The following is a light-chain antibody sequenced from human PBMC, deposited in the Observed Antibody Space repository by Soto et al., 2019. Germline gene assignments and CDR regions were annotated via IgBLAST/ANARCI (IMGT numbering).Light chain of an antibody. CDR1: QSVSSTY. CDR2: GTS. V-gene: IGKV3-20*01. J-gene: IGKJ5*01. CDR3: QQYGSPPIT. Sequence: EIVVTQCPATLSVSPGERATLSCRASQSVSSTYLGWYQQQPGQPPRLLMSGTSNRATGTPDRFSGSGSGTDFTLTISRLEPEDFAVYYCQQYGSPPITFGKRTRPEIK.